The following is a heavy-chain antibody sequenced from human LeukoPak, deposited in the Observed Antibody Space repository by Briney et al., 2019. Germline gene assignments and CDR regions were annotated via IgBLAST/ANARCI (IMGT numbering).Heavy chain of an antibody. V-gene: IGHV1-69*06. CDR2: IIPLFGTP. Sequence: ASVKVSCKASGGTFSSYTISWVRQAPGQGLEWMGGIIPLFGTPDYAQKFQDRLTITADKSTSTACMELSSLRSEDTAVYYCASATLRCSGGSCYEMDVWGKGTTVTVSS. CDR3: ASATLRCSGGSCYEMDV. D-gene: IGHD2-15*01. J-gene: IGHJ6*04. CDR1: GGTFSSYT.